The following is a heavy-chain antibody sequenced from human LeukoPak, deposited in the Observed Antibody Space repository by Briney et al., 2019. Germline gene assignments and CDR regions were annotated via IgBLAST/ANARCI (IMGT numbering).Heavy chain of an antibody. J-gene: IGHJ4*02. CDR1: GFTVSSNY. CDR2: IYSGGST. CDR3: ARDLSSDY. V-gene: IGHV3-66*02. Sequence: SGGSLRLSCAASGFTVSSNYMSWVRQAPGKGLEWVSVIYSGGSTYYADSVKGRFTISRANSKNTPYLQMNSLRAEDTAVYYCARDLSSDYWGQGTLVTVSS.